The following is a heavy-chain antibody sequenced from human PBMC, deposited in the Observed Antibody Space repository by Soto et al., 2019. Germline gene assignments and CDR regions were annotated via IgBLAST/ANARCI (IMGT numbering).Heavy chain of an antibody. CDR3: ARSPYSSGYYYAIDY. D-gene: IGHD3-22*01. V-gene: IGHV1-46*01. J-gene: IGHJ4*02. CDR1: GYTFTSYY. CDR2: INPSGGST. Sequence: ASVTVSCQAAGYTFTSYYMHWVRQAPGQGLEWMGIINPSGGSTTYAQKFQGRVTMTRDTSTSTVYMDLSSLRSEDTAVYYCARSPYSSGYYYAIDYWGQGTLVTVSS.